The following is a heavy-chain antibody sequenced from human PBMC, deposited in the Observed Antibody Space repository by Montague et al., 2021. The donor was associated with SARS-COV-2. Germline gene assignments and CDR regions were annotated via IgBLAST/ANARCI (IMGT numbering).Heavy chain of an antibody. D-gene: IGHD5-24*01. CDR2: IYYSGST. Sequence: TLSLTCTVSGGSISSGGYYWSWIRQHPGKGLEWIGYIYYSGSTYYNPSLKSRVTISVDMSKNQFSLKLSSVTAADTAVYYCARVSVEMATMGVYYYYGMAVWGQGTRVPVSS. CDR3: ARVSVEMATMGVYYYYGMAV. V-gene: IGHV4-31*03. CDR1: GGSISSGGYY. J-gene: IGHJ6*02.